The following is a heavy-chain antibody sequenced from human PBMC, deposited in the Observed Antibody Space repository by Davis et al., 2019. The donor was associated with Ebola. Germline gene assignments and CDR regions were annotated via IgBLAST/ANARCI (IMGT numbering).Heavy chain of an antibody. D-gene: IGHD6-13*01. CDR1: GFTVSSND. CDR3: AVAAPYYYGMEV. CDR2: IYSGGGT. Sequence: GGSLRLSCAASGFTVSSNDLIWVRQAPGKGLEWVSVIYSGGGTFYVDSVKGRFTISRDNFKNTLYFEMKSLKGEDSGIYYCAVAAPYYYGMEVWGQGTTVTVSS. J-gene: IGHJ6*02. V-gene: IGHV3-66*01.